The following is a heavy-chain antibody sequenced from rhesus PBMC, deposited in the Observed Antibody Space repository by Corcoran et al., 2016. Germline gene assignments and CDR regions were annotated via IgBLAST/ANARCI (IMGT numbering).Heavy chain of an antibody. D-gene: IGHD2-15*01. J-gene: IGHJ4*01. CDR2: INSGGGRT. CDR3: AKEYCSSTYCSQVGDY. V-gene: IGHV3S25*01. CDR1: GFTFSSYW. Sequence: EVQLVESGGSLAKPGGSLRLSCAASGFTFSSYWMNWVGQAPGKGLEWVSAINSGGGRTYYADSVKGRFTISRDNSKNTLSLQMNSLRAEDTAVYYCAKEYCSSTYCSQVGDYWGQGVLVTVSS.